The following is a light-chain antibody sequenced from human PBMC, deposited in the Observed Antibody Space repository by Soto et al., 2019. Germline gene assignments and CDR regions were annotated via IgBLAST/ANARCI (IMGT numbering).Light chain of an antibody. Sequence: QSALTQPASVSGSPGQSITISCTGTNSDIGGYNFVSWYQQHPGKATKLMFYDVTNRPSGVSNRFSGSKSGKTASLTISGLQAEDEAVYYCSSYTSTNTVVFGGGTKLTVL. CDR3: SSYTSTNTVV. V-gene: IGLV2-14*03. CDR2: DVT. J-gene: IGLJ2*01. CDR1: NSDIGGYNF.